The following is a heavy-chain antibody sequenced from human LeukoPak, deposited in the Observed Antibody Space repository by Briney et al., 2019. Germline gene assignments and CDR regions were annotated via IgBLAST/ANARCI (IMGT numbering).Heavy chain of an antibody. CDR1: GGSISSSNW. D-gene: IGHD4-17*01. J-gene: IGHJ4*02. V-gene: IGHV4-4*02. Sequence: PSGTLSLTCAVSGGSISSSNWWSWVRQPPGKGLEWIGEIYHSGSTNYTPSLKSRVTISVDKSKNQFSLERSSVTAADTAAYYCARHHSTVTRGYRGKGTMVTGSS. CDR3: ARHHSTVTRGY. CDR2: IYHSGST.